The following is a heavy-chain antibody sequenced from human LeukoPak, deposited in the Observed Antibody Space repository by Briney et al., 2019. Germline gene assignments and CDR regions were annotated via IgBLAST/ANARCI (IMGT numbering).Heavy chain of an antibody. Sequence: PTGGSLRLSCAASGFIFTNYFMSWVRQAPGKELEWVASIKHDGSEKYYVDSVRGRFTISRDNTMNSLYLQMSSLRAEDTAVYYCATDRGWRTSGYYLYYFEYWGQGTLVTVSS. D-gene: IGHD3-3*01. CDR3: ATDRGWRTSGYYLYYFEY. J-gene: IGHJ4*02. V-gene: IGHV3-7*01. CDR2: IKHDGSEK. CDR1: GFIFTNYF.